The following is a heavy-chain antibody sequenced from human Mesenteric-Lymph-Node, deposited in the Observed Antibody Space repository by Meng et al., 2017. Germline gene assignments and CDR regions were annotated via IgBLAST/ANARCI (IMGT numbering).Heavy chain of an antibody. V-gene: IGHV1-3*01. Sequence: ASVKVSCKASGYTFTSYAMHWVRQAPGQRLEWMGWSNAGNGNTKYSQKFQGRVTITRDTSASTAYMELSSLRSEDTAGYYCARWGIVTTVTSDYWGQGTLVTVSS. D-gene: IGHD4-17*01. CDR1: GYTFTSYA. CDR2: SNAGNGNT. J-gene: IGHJ4*02. CDR3: ARWGIVTTVTSDY.